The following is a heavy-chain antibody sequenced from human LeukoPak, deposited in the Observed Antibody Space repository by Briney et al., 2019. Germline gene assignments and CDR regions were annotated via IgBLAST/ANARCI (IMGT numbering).Heavy chain of an antibody. CDR2: IYYSGST. J-gene: IGHJ6*02. CDR1: GGSISSYY. Sequence: PSETLNLTCTVSGGSISSYYWSWIRQPPGKGLEWIGYIYYSGSTNYNPSLKSRVTISVDTSKNQFSLKLSSVTAADTAVYYCARPMGGSSVDYGMDDWGQGTTVTVSS. CDR3: ARPMGGSSVDYGMDD. V-gene: IGHV4-59*08. D-gene: IGHD6-6*01.